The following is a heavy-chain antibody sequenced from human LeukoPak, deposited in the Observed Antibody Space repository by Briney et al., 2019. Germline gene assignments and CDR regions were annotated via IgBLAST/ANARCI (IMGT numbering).Heavy chain of an antibody. CDR1: GYTFTSYE. J-gene: IGHJ5*02. V-gene: IGHV1-8*01. CDR3: AKAGIVATMNADWFDP. D-gene: IGHD5-12*01. CDR2: MNPKSGNT. Sequence: ASVKVSGKASGYTFTSYEINWVRQATGQGLEWMGWMNPKSGNTAYAQKFQGRVTMTRDTSISTAYMELSSLRSEDTAVYYCAKAGIVATMNADWFDPWGQGTLVIVSS.